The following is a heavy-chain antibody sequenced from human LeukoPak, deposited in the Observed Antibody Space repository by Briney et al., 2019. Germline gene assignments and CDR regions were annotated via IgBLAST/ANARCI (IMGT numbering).Heavy chain of an antibody. V-gene: IGHV3-66*01. Sequence: GGSLRLSCAASGFTVSSNYMSWVRQGPGKGLEWVSVIYSGGSTYYADSVKGRFTISRDNSKNTLYLQMNSLRAEDTAVYYCARDLQTTYCSGGSCYGSAVYWGQGTLVTVSS. CDR2: IYSGGST. D-gene: IGHD2-15*01. CDR1: GFTVSSNY. CDR3: ARDLQTTYCSGGSCYGSAVY. J-gene: IGHJ4*02.